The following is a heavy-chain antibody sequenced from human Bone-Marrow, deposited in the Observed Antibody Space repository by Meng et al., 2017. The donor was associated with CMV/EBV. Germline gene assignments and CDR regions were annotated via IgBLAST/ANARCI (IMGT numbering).Heavy chain of an antibody. Sequence: GESLKISCAASGFTVSSNYMSWVRQAPGKGLEWVSVIYSGGSTYYADSVKGRFTISRENAKNSLYLQMNSLRAGDTAVYYCAREVSNAFDIWGQGTMVTVSS. V-gene: IGHV3-53*01. J-gene: IGHJ3*02. CDR2: IYSGGST. D-gene: IGHD2-8*01. CDR1: GFTVSSNY. CDR3: AREVSNAFDI.